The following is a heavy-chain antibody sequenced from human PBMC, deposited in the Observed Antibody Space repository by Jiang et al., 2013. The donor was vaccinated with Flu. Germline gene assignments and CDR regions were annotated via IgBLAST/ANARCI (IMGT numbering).Heavy chain of an antibody. CDR2: INHSGST. V-gene: IGHV4-34*01. J-gene: IGHJ4*02. Sequence: GSGLVKPSETLSLTCAVYGGSFSGYYWSWIRQPPGKGLEWIGEINHSGSTNYNPSLKSRVTISVDTSKNQFSLKLSSVTAADTAVYYCARAGLYYYDSSGYYPFDYWGQGTLVTVSS. CDR1: GGSFSGYY. CDR3: ARAGLYYYDSSGYYPFDY. D-gene: IGHD3-22*01.